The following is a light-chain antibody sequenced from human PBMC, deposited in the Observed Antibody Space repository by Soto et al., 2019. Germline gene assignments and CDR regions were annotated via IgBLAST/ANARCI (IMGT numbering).Light chain of an antibody. CDR1: QSVNSH. V-gene: IGKV3-15*01. J-gene: IGKJ4*01. CDR2: GAS. Sequence: EIVMTQSPATLSVSPGERATLSCRASQSVNSHLAWYQQKPGQAPRLLIYGASTRATGSPVRFSGSGSGTAVTLTISSLQTEDFAVYSCQEYNACPLTFGGGTKVEIK. CDR3: QEYNACPLT.